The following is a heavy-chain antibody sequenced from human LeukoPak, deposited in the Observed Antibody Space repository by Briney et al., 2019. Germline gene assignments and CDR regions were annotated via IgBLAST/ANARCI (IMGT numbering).Heavy chain of an antibody. V-gene: IGHV3-23*01. D-gene: IGHD3-10*01. CDR2: ISGSGGST. CDR1: GFTFSNYA. Sequence: GGSLRLSCAASGFTFSNYAMSWVRQAPGKGLEWVSVISGSGGSTYYADSVKGRFTISRDNSENTLYLQMNSLRAEDTAVYYCAKDQAYGSGSYSDFDYWGQGTLVTVSS. CDR3: AKDQAYGSGSYSDFDY. J-gene: IGHJ4*02.